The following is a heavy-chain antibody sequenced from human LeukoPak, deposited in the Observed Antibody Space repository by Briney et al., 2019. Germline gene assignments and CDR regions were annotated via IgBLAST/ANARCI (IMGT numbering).Heavy chain of an antibody. D-gene: IGHD6-13*01. V-gene: IGHV3-23*01. J-gene: IGHJ4*02. Sequence: GGSLRLSCAASGFTFSSYAMTWVRQAPGKGLEWVSIISASGGTTYYPDSVKGRFSISRDNSKNTLYLQMNSPRAEDMAVYYCAKVLPAAGCGYWGQGTLVTVSS. CDR2: ISASGGTT. CDR1: GFTFSSYA. CDR3: AKVLPAAGCGY.